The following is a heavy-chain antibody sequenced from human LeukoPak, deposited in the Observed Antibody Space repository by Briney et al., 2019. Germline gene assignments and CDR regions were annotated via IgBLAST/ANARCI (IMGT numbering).Heavy chain of an antibody. Sequence: SETLSLTCAVYGGSFSDYSWSWIRQPPGKGLEWIGEINHSGGTNHNPSLMSRVIMSVDTSKNQFSLKVSSVTAADTAVYYCARGYLRTAAADYWGQGTLVTVSS. CDR3: ARGYLRTAAADY. V-gene: IGHV4-34*01. CDR1: GGSFSDYS. J-gene: IGHJ4*02. D-gene: IGHD6-13*01. CDR2: INHSGGT.